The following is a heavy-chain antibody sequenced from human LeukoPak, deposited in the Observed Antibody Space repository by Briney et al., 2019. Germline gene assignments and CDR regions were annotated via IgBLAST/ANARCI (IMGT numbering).Heavy chain of an antibody. CDR2: INPNSGGT. D-gene: IGHD3-3*02. CDR1: GYTFTGYY. V-gene: IGHV1-2*02. J-gene: IGHJ4*02. Sequence: ASVKVSCKASGYTFTGYYMHWVRQAPGQGLEWMGWINPNSGGTNNAQKFQGRVTMTRDTSISTAYMELSRLRSDDTAVYYCARGVSRYYFDYWGQGTLVTVSS. CDR3: ARGVSRYYFDY.